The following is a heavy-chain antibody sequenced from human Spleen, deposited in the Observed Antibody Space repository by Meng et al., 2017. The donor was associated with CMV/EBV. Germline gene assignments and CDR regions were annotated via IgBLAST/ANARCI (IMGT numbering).Heavy chain of an antibody. CDR3: ARARVGVLVNYFDY. V-gene: IGHV3-74*01. Sequence: GGSLRLSCAASGFTFSSYWMHWVRQAPGKGLVWVSRINSDGSSTSYADSVKGRFTISRDNAKNTLYLQMNSLRAEDTAVYYCARARVGVLVNYFDYWGQGTLVTVSA. D-gene: IGHD3-3*01. CDR1: GFTFSSYW. CDR2: INSDGSST. J-gene: IGHJ4*02.